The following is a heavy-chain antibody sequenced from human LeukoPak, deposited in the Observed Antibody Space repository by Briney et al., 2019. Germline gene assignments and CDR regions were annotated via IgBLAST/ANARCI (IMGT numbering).Heavy chain of an antibody. CDR2: INHSGST. J-gene: IGHJ4*02. CDR3: ARGRGSCYSADYFDY. V-gene: IGHV4-34*01. CDR1: GGSFSGYY. D-gene: IGHD2-15*01. Sequence: PSETLSLTCAVYGGSFSGYYWSWIRQPPGKGLEWIGEINHSGSTNYNPSLKSRVTISVDTSKNQFSLKLSSVTAADTAVYYCARGRGSCYSADYFDYWSQGTLVTVSS.